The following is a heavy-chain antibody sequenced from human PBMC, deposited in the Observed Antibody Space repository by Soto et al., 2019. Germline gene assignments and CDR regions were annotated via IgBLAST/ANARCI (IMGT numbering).Heavy chain of an antibody. D-gene: IGHD3-3*01. CDR2: ISGSGGST. Sequence: GGSLRLSCAASGFTFSSYAMSWVRQAPGKGLEWVSAISGSGGSTYYADSVKGRFTISRDNSKNTLYLQMNSLRAEDTAVYYCAKDRNDFWSGPALVGFDPWGQGTLVTVSS. CDR1: GFTFSSYA. J-gene: IGHJ5*02. V-gene: IGHV3-23*01. CDR3: AKDRNDFWSGPALVGFDP.